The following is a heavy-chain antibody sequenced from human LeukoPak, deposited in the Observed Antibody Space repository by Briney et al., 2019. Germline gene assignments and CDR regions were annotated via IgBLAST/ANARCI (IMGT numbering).Heavy chain of an antibody. V-gene: IGHV1-18*01. CDR2: ISANNGDT. D-gene: IGHD3-16*01. J-gene: IGHJ4*02. Sequence: GASVKVSCKASGYTFTSYGIAWVRQAPGQGLQWMGWISANNGDTSYSQKLQGRVTMTTATSTNTAYMELRSLTSDDTDVYYCARDPPGLTLGSPGDYWGQGTLVIVSS. CDR1: GYTFTSYG. CDR3: ARDPPGLTLGSPGDY.